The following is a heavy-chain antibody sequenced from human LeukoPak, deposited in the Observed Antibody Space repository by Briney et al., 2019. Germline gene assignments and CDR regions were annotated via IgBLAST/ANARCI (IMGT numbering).Heavy chain of an antibody. Sequence: GASVKVSCKASGYTFTSYAMHWVRQAPGQRLEWMGWINAGNGNTKYSQKFQGRVTFSRDTSASTAYMEVSSLRSEDTAVFYCARENSGYDYSFDYWGQGTLVTVSS. CDR2: INAGNGNT. J-gene: IGHJ4*02. D-gene: IGHD5-12*01. V-gene: IGHV1-3*01. CDR3: ARENSGYDYSFDY. CDR1: GYTFTSYA.